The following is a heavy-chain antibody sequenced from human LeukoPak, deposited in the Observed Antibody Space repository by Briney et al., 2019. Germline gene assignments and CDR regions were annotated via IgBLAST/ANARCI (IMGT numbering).Heavy chain of an antibody. CDR2: ISHSGST. J-gene: IGHJ4*02. V-gene: IGHV4-34*01. D-gene: IGHD2-2*01. CDR1: GGSFSGYY. Sequence: PSETLSLTCAVYGGSFSGYYWSWIRQPPGKGLEWIGEISHSGSTNYNPSLKSRVTISVDTSKSQFSLKLSSVTAADTAVYYCARGGGYCSSTSCNNDYWGQGTLVTVSS. CDR3: ARGGGYCSSTSCNNDY.